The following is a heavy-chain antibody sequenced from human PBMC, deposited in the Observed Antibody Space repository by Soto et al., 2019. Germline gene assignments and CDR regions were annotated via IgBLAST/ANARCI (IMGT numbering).Heavy chain of an antibody. CDR3: ANDSWVTTWYFDL. CDR2: IDPDNGNT. D-gene: IGHD2-21*02. CDR1: GYTFSGFG. Sequence: QVQLVQSGAEVKKPGASVKVSCKASGYTFSGFGIHWVRQAPGQRLEWMGWIDPDNGNTKYSENFQDRVTISRDASASTAHMELSSLRYEDTAVYYCANDSWVTTWYFDLWGRGTLVTVSS. V-gene: IGHV1-3*01. J-gene: IGHJ2*01.